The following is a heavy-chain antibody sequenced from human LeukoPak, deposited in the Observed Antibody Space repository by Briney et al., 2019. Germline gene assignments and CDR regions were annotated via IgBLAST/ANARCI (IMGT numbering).Heavy chain of an antibody. CDR3: ARGTGGNSRFDH. V-gene: IGHV3-21*06. CDR1: GFTFSSYA. J-gene: IGHJ4*02. CDR2: ISSASSYM. Sequence: GGSLRLSCAVSGFTFSSYAMSWVRQAPGKGLEWVASISSASSYMYYADSMKGRFIISRDNAKNLLFLQMNSLGVDDTAVYYCARGTGGNSRFDHWSQGTLVTVSS. D-gene: IGHD4-23*01.